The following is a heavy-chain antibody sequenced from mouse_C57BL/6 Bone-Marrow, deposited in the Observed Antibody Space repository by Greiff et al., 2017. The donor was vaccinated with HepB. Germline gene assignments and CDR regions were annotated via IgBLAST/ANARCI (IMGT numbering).Heavy chain of an antibody. J-gene: IGHJ2*01. CDR1: GYTFTSYW. D-gene: IGHD1-1*01. Sequence: QVQLQQPGAELVKPGASVKLSCKASGYTFTSYWMHWVKQRPGQGLEWIGMIHPNSGSTNYNEKFKSKATLTVDKSSSTAYMQLSSLTSEDSAVYYCASNEYDGSSSSRFGYWGQGNNLTVSS. V-gene: IGHV1-64*01. CDR3: ASNEYDGSSSSRFGY. CDR2: IHPNSGST.